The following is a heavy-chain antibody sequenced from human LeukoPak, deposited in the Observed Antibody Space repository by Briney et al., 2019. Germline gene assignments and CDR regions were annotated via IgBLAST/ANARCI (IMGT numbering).Heavy chain of an antibody. CDR1: GGTFSSYA. J-gene: IGHJ3*02. V-gene: IGHV1-69*13. Sequence: SVKVPCKASGGTFSSYAISWVRQAPGQGLEWMGGIIPIFGTANYAQKFQGRVTITADESTSTAYMELSSLRSEDTAVYYCARIIPYYYGSGNAFDIWGQGTMVTVSS. D-gene: IGHD3-10*01. CDR2: IIPIFGTA. CDR3: ARIIPYYYGSGNAFDI.